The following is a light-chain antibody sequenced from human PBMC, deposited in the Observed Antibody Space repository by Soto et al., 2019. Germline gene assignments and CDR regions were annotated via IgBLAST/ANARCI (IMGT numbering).Light chain of an antibody. CDR2: KAS. Sequence: DIQMTQSPSTLSASVGDIVTITCRASQSISNWLAWYQQKPGKAPNLLIYKASGLESGFPSRFSCSGSGTEVTLTISSLQPDDSATYYCQHYINYSPTLGGGTKVEIK. J-gene: IGKJ4*01. CDR1: QSISNW. CDR3: QHYINYSPT. V-gene: IGKV1-5*03.